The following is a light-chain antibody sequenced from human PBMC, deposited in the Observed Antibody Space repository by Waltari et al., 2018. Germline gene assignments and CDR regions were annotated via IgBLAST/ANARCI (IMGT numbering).Light chain of an antibody. CDR1: SSNIGGNT. J-gene: IGLJ3*02. CDR3: ATWDDSLSGPV. CDR2: NGN. Sequence: QSVLTQPPSVSGAPGQRVTISCSGSSSNIGGNTVNWYQQLPGRAPKLLSYNGNRRPAGGRDRSSGSKSGTADSLAITGLRSEDEADYYCATWDDSLSGPVFGGGTKLTVL. V-gene: IGLV1-44*01.